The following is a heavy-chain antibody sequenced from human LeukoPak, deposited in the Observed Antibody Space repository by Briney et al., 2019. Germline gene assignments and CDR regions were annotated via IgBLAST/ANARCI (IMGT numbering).Heavy chain of an antibody. CDR3: ARDLGDWYTSGFDD. J-gene: IGHJ4*02. CDR2: ISRDGSTV. D-gene: IGHD3-16*01. Sequence: GGSLRLSCAGSVFTFRNYEMSWVRQAPGKGLEWVSHISRDGSTVYYRDSVKGRFTISRDNVKNSLYLQMNSLRVEDTGVYYCARDLGDWYTSGFDDWGQGSLVIVSS. CDR1: VFTFRNYE. V-gene: IGHV3-48*03.